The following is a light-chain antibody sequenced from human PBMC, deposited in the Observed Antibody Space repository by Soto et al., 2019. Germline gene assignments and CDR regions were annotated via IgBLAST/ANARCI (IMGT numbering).Light chain of an antibody. CDR3: QQRSNWPPLIT. CDR1: QSVSSY. V-gene: IGKV3-11*01. CDR2: DAS. J-gene: IGKJ3*01. Sequence: EIVLTQSPATLSLSPGERATLSCRASQSVSSYLAWYQQKPGQAPRLLIYDASNRATGIPARFSGSGSGTDFTLTISSLEPEDFAVYYCQQRSNWPPLITFGPGTKVDI.